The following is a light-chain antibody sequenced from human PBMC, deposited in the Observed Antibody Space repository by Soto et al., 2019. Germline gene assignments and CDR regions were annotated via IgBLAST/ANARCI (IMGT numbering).Light chain of an antibody. CDR3: QFFDTSNVV. V-gene: IGLV6-57*04. CDR1: SGSIASNY. Sequence: NFMLTQPHSVSESPGKTVTISCTRSSGSIASNYVQWYQQRPGSAPTTVIYEDYQRPSGFPYRFSGSIDSSSNSASLTISGLKTEDEADYYCQFFDTSNVVFGGGTKLTVL. CDR2: EDY. J-gene: IGLJ2*01.